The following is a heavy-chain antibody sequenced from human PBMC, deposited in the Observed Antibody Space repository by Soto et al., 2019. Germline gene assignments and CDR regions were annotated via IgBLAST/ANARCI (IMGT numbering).Heavy chain of an antibody. Sequence: RGESLKISCKGSGYSFASYWIAWVRQMPGKGLEWMGIIYPGDSDTRYSPSFQGQVTISADKSVSTAYLQWSSLKASDTAMYYCARRSSIAASDYWGQGTLVTVS. CDR1: GYSFASYW. CDR2: IYPGDSDT. J-gene: IGHJ4*02. D-gene: IGHD6-6*01. V-gene: IGHV5-51*01. CDR3: ARRSSIAASDY.